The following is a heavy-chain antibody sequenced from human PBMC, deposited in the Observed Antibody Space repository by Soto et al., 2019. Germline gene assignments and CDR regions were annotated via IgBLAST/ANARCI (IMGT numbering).Heavy chain of an antibody. V-gene: IGHV1-3*01. CDR2: IDPGSGKA. D-gene: IGHD2-8*01. J-gene: IGHJ4*02. Sequence: QVQLVQSGAEVKKPGASVRVSCTPSGYTLTNYAIHWVRQAAGQRLEWLGWIDPGSGKATYSQKFQGRIIISRDNSASTFYMDLSSLTSEDTAVYFCTRDLNGGNPFDFWGQGALVTVSS. CDR1: GYTLTNYA. CDR3: TRDLNGGNPFDF.